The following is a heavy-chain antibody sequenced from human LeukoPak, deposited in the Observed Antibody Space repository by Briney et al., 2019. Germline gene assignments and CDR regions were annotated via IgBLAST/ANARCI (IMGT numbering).Heavy chain of an antibody. CDR2: IYYSGST. V-gene: IGHV4-59*01. CDR1: GGSISSYY. CDR3: ARYLLAYYDSSGNYFDY. J-gene: IGHJ4*02. D-gene: IGHD3-22*01. Sequence: SETLSLTCTVSGGSISSYYWSWIRQPPGKGLEWIGYIYYSGSTNYNPSLKSRVTISVDTSKNQFSLKLSSVTAADTAVYYCARYLLAYYDSSGNYFDYWGQGTLVTVSS.